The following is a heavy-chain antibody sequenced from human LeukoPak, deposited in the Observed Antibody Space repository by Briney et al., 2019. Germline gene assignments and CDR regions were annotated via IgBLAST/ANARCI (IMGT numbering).Heavy chain of an antibody. CDR1: GFTFRRYG. V-gene: IGHV3-23*01. CDR2: ISGSGGNT. D-gene: IGHD2/OR15-2a*01. CDR3: RDPFDY. J-gene: IGHJ4*02. Sequence: GGSLRLSCAASGFTFRRYGMSWVRQAPGKGLEWVSAISGSGGNTFYADSVKGRFTISRDNSKNTLYLQMNSLRVEDTAVYYCRDPFDYWGQGTLVTVSS.